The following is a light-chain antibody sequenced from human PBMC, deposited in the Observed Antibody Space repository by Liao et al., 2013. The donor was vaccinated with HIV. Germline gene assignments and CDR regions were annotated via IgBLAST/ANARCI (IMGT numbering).Light chain of an antibody. CDR1: NIGSKR. CDR2: YDT. J-gene: IGLJ1*01. V-gene: IGLV3-21*01. CDR3: QVWDSSSDHPYV. Sequence: SYELTQPPSVSVAPGKTARITCGGNNIGSKRVHWYQQKPGQAPVLVIFYDTDRPSGIPERFSGSNSANTATLTISRVEAGDEADYYCQVWDSSSDHPYVFGTGTKVTVL.